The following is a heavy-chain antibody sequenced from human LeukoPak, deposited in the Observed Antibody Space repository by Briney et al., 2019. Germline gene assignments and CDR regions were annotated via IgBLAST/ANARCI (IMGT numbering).Heavy chain of an antibody. D-gene: IGHD3-16*01. Sequence: ASVKVSCKASGGTFSSYAISWVRQAPGQGLEWMGGIIPIFGTANYAQKFQGRVTITTDESTSTAYMELSSLRSEDTAVYYCARGGLFRMGEQWLFDYWGQGTLVTVSS. CDR1: GGTFSSYA. CDR3: ARGGLFRMGEQWLFDY. J-gene: IGHJ4*02. CDR2: IIPIFGTA. V-gene: IGHV1-69*05.